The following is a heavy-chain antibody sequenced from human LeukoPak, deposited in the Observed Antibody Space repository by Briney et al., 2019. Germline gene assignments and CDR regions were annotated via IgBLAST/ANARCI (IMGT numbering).Heavy chain of an antibody. D-gene: IGHD4-17*01. CDR3: ARLDYVDAFDI. CDR2: ISSSSTYI. Sequence: GGSLRLSCAASGFTFSSYTMNWVRQAPGKGLEWVSSISSSSTYIYYADSLKGRFTISRDNAENSLYLQMNSLRAEDTAVYYCARLDYVDAFDIWGQGTMVTVSS. J-gene: IGHJ3*02. V-gene: IGHV3-21*01. CDR1: GFTFSSYT.